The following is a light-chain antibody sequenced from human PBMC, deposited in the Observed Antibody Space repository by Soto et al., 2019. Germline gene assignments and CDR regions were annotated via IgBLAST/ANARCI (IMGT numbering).Light chain of an antibody. CDR1: SSNIGSNT. J-gene: IGLJ1*01. CDR3: AAWDDSLNGPYV. V-gene: IGLV1-44*01. CDR2: SNN. Sequence: QSALTQPPSASGTPGQRVTISCSGSSSNIGSNTVNWYQQLPGTAPKLLIYSNNQRPSGVPDRFSGSKSGTSASLAISGLQSEDGADYYCAAWDDSLNGPYVFGTGTKVTVL.